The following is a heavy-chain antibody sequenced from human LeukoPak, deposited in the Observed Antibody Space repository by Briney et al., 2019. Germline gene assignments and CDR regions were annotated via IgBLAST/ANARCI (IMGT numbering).Heavy chain of an antibody. V-gene: IGHV4-39*07. J-gene: IGHJ4*02. D-gene: IGHD3-3*01. CDR3: ARASYYDFWSGYRKGDHFDY. CDR1: GGSISSSSYY. CDR2: IYYSGST. Sequence: PSETLSLTCTVSGGSISSSSYYWGWIRQPPGKGLEWIGSIYYSGSTYYNPSLKSRVTISVDTSKNQFSLKLSSVTAADTAVYYCARASYYDFWSGYRKGDHFDYWGQGTLVTVSS.